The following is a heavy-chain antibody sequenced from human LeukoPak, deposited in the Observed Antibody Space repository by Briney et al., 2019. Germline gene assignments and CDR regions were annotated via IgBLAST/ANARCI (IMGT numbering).Heavy chain of an antibody. J-gene: IGHJ6*03. CDR3: ARVITGTSYYYYYYMDV. D-gene: IGHD1-7*01. Sequence: SETLSLTCTVSGGSISSHYWSWIRQPPGKGLEWIGYIYYSGSTNYNPSLKSRVTISVDTSKNQFSLKLSSVTAADTAVYYCARVITGTSYYYYYYMDVWGKGTTVTVS. CDR1: GGSISSHY. V-gene: IGHV4-59*11. CDR2: IYYSGST.